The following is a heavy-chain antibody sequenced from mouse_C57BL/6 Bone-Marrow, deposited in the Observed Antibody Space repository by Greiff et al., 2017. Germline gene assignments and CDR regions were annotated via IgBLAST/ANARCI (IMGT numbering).Heavy chain of an antibody. D-gene: IGHD2-3*01. CDR2: INPNNGGT. J-gene: IGHJ4*01. V-gene: IGHV1-22*01. CDR1: GYTFTDYN. CDR3: AIDGYYAMDY. Sequence: EVKLQESGPELVKPGASVKMSCKASGYTFTDYNMHWVKQSHGKSLEWLGYINPNNGGTSYNQKFKGKATLTVNKSSSTAYMELRSLTSEDSAVYYCAIDGYYAMDYWGQGTSVTVSS.